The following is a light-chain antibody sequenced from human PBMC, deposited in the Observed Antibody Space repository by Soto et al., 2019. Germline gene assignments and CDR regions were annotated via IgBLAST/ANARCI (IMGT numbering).Light chain of an antibody. CDR2: DDS. CDR1: NVGSKS. J-gene: IGLJ1*01. V-gene: IGLV3-21*02. Sequence: SYELTQPPSVSVAPGQTATVTCGGNNVGSKSVHWYQQKPGQAPVLVVYDDSDRPSGIPERFSGSNSGNTATLTISRVEAGDEPDYYRQVWDTSSDQGVFGTGTKVTVL. CDR3: QVWDTSSDQGV.